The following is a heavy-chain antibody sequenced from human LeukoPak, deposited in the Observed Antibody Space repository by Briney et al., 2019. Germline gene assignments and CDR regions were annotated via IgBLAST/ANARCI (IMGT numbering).Heavy chain of an antibody. V-gene: IGHV3-53*01. CDR2: IYSGGST. J-gene: IGHJ4*02. CDR1: GFSFSSYG. D-gene: IGHD4-11*01. CDR3: ARGATTDY. Sequence: PGGSLRLSCAASGFSFSSYGMHWIRQAPGKGLEWVSVIYSGGSTYYADSVKGRFTISRDNSKNTLYLQMNSLRAEDTAVYYCARGATTDYWGQGTLVTVSS.